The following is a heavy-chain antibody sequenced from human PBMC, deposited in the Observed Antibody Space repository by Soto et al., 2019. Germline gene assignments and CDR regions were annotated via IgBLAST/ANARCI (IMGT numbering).Heavy chain of an antibody. V-gene: IGHV4-4*07. J-gene: IGHJ4*02. CDR3: AREGDDRHFFFDS. D-gene: IGHD3-3*02. Sequence: SETLSLTCNVSGRSMFSYYWSWIRQPAGKGLEWIGRIYTGGDTNYNPSLKGRVNMSVDTSKSQFSLSLTSVTAADTAVYYCAREGDDRHFFFDSWGQGTLVTVSS. CDR2: IYTGGDT. CDR1: GRSMFSYY.